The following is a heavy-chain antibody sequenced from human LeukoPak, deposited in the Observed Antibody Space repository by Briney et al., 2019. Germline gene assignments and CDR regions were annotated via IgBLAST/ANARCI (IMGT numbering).Heavy chain of an antibody. V-gene: IGHV6-1*01. CDR3: ARGYGDSLLNH. D-gene: IGHD4-17*01. CDR1: GDSVSGNSVA. J-gene: IGHJ5*02. Sequence: SQTLSLTCAISGDSVSGNSVAWNWIRQSPSRGLEWLGRTYYRSKWYNDYAVSVTSRITIKSDTSKNQFSLQLNSVTPEDTAVYYCARGYGDSLLNHWGQGALVTVSS. CDR2: TYYRSKWYN.